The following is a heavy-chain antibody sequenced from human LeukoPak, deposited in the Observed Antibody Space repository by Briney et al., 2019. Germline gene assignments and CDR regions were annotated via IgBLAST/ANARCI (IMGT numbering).Heavy chain of an antibody. J-gene: IGHJ3*02. CDR3: ARDSQYCSSGSCSPGASDI. Sequence: GGSLRLSCAASGFTVSNNYMTWVRQAPGKGLEWVSFIYSGGRTDYADSVKGRFTISRDNSKNTLYLQMNSLRVEDTAVYYCARDSQYCSSGSCSPGASDIWGQGTVVTVSS. V-gene: IGHV3-53*01. D-gene: IGHD2-15*01. CDR1: GFTVSNNY. CDR2: IYSGGRT.